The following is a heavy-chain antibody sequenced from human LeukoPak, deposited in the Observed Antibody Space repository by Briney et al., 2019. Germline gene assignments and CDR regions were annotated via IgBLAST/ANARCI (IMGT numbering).Heavy chain of an antibody. J-gene: IGHJ6*02. CDR3: AREGEDGDQVQGYYGMDV. D-gene: IGHD4-17*01. V-gene: IGHV3-64D*09. Sequence: GGSLRLSCSASGFTFSNYAMHWVRQAPGKGLEYVSAISSNGGSTYYADSVKGRFTISRDNSKNTLYLQMSSLRAEDTAVYYCAREGEDGDQVQGYYGMDVWGQGTTVTVSS. CDR2: ISSNGGST. CDR1: GFTFSNYA.